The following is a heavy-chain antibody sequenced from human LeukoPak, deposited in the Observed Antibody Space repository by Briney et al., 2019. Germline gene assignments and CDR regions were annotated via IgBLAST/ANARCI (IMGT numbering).Heavy chain of an antibody. CDR3: ARVPQKYDFLDYYYYMDV. CDR1: GYSFTDYY. CDR2: INPFSGGT. J-gene: IGHJ6*03. V-gene: IGHV1-2*04. Sequence: ASVKVSCKASGYSFTDYYIHWVRQAPGLGLEWMGWINPFSGGTKYAQKFQGWVTMTRDTSISTAYMELSRLTSDDTAVYYCARVPQKYDFLDYYYYMDVWGKGTTVTVSS. D-gene: IGHD3-3*01.